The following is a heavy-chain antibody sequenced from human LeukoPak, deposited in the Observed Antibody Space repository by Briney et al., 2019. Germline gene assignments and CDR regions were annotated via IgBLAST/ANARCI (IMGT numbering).Heavy chain of an antibody. CDR1: GGSFSGYY. V-gene: IGHV4-34*01. Sequence: SETLSLTCAVYGGSFSGYYWSWIRQPPGKGLEWIGEINHSGSTNYNPSLKSRVTISVDTSKNQFSLKLSSVTAADTAVYYCASQYSSSWSGNWFDPWGQGTLVTVSS. CDR2: INHSGST. CDR3: ASQYSSSWSGNWFDP. D-gene: IGHD6-13*01. J-gene: IGHJ5*02.